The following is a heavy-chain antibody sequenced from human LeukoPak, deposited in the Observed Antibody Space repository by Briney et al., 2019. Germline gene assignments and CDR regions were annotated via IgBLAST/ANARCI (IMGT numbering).Heavy chain of an antibody. D-gene: IGHD3-10*01. CDR3: ARVVTDDSGFDY. V-gene: IGHV4-30-4*08. Sequence: SETLSLTCTVSGGSISSGDYYWIWIRQPPGKGLEWIGYIYYSGSTYYNPSLKSRVTISVDTSKNQFSLKLSSVTAADTAVYYCARVVTDDSGFDYWGQGTLVTVSS. CDR2: IYYSGST. CDR1: GGSISSGDYY. J-gene: IGHJ4*02.